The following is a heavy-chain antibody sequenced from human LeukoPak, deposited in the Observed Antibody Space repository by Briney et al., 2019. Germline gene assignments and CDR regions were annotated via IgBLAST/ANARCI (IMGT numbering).Heavy chain of an antibody. CDR3: VKGRITMVRGVFDY. D-gene: IGHD3-10*01. Sequence: GGSLSLSCSASGFTFSSYAMHWVRQAPGKGLEYVSAISSNGGSTYYADSVKGRFTISRDNSKNTLYLQMSSLRAEDTAVYYCVKGRITMVRGVFDYWGQGTLVTVSS. CDR2: ISSNGGST. CDR1: GFTFSSYA. V-gene: IGHV3-64D*09. J-gene: IGHJ4*02.